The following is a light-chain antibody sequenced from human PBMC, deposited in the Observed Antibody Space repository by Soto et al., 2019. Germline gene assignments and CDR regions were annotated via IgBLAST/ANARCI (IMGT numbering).Light chain of an antibody. V-gene: IGKV3D-15*01. J-gene: IGKJ4*01. CDR3: QQYNNWPLT. CDR2: DAS. CDR1: QSVSSN. Sequence: EIVMTQSPATLSVSPGERATLSCRASQSVSSNLAWYQQKPGQAPRLLIYDASNMATGIPARFSGSGSGTEFTLSISSLQSEDFAVYYCQQYNNWPLTFAGGTKVDIK.